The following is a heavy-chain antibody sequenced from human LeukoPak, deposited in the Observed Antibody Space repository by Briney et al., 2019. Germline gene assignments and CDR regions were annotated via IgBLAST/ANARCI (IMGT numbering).Heavy chain of an antibody. CDR1: GYTFTNYG. V-gene: IGHV1-18*01. Sequence: ASVKVSCKASGYTFTNYGISWVRQAPGQGLEWMGWISADNGNTNYAQKLQGRVTMTTDTSTSTAYMELRSLRSDDTAVYYCARDKAPTIGYCSGGSCSGPYYFDYWGQGTLVTVSS. CDR2: ISADNGNT. J-gene: IGHJ4*02. CDR3: ARDKAPTIGYCSGGSCSGPYYFDY. D-gene: IGHD2-15*01.